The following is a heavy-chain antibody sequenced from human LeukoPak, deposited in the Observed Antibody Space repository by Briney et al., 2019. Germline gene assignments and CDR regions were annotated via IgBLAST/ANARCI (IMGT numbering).Heavy chain of an antibody. CDR1: GFTFSNYA. D-gene: IGHD4-17*01. Sequence: GGSLRLSCAASGFTFSNYAMSWVRQAPGKGLEWVSAISGSDGSTNYADSVKGRFTISRDNSKNTLYLQMNSLRAEDTAVYYCARVPTVTFFDYWGQGTLVTVSS. V-gene: IGHV3-23*01. CDR3: ARVPTVTFFDY. J-gene: IGHJ4*02. CDR2: ISGSDGST.